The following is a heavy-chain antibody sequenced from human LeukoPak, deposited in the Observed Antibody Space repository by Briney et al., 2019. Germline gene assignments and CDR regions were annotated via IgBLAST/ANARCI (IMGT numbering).Heavy chain of an antibody. CDR2: VTGRGGTT. J-gene: IGHJ5*02. V-gene: IGHV3-23*01. Sequence: GGSLRLSCAASGFTFSSYAMNWVRQAPGKGLEWVSGVTGRGGTTFYADSVKGRFTISRDNAKKSLYLEMNNLRAEDTAVYYCATDGAGFDTWGRGVLVNVSS. CDR1: GFTFSSYA. CDR3: ATDGAGFDT.